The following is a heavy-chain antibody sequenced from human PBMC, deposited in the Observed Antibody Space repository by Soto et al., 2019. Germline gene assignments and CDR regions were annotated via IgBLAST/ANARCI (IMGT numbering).Heavy chain of an antibody. CDR3: VGELSSRRLDY. Sequence: QVQLVDSGGGMVQPGTSLRLSCAASGFIFRNHAMHWVRQAPGKGLEWVAGIAYDGNSQYYADSVRGRFTISRDNSRNTLYLQMSSLRVEDTAVYYCVGELSSRRLDYWGQGTLVTVSS. V-gene: IGHV3-30-3*01. J-gene: IGHJ4*02. D-gene: IGHD3-16*02. CDR2: IAYDGNSQ. CDR1: GFIFRNHA.